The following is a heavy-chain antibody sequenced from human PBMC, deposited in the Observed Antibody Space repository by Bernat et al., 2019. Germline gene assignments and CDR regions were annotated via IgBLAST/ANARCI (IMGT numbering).Heavy chain of an antibody. CDR1: GGSISSSNYY. J-gene: IGHJ5*02. V-gene: IGHV4-39*01. CDR2: IYYSGST. Sequence: QLQLQESGPGLVKPSETLSLTCTVSGGSISSSNYYWGWIRQPPGKGLEWIGSIYYSGSTYYNPSLKSRVTISVDTSKNQFSLKLSSVTAADTAVYYCARIVTDWFDPWGQGTLVTVSS. D-gene: IGHD3-22*01. CDR3: ARIVTDWFDP.